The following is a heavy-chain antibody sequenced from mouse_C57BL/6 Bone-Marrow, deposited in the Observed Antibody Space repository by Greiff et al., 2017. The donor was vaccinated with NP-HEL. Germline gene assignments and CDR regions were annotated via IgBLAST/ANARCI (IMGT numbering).Heavy chain of an antibody. CDR2: INPDGSST. CDR1: GFTFSDYY. J-gene: IGHJ4*01. CDR3: ARAYYYGSSYDAMDY. Sequence: EVKLLESEGGLVQPGSSMKLSCTASGFTFSDYYMAWVRQVPEKGLEWVANINPDGSSTYYLDSLKSRFIISRDNAKNILYLQMSSLKSEDTATYYCARAYYYGSSYDAMDYWGQGTSVTVSS. V-gene: IGHV5-16*01. D-gene: IGHD1-1*01.